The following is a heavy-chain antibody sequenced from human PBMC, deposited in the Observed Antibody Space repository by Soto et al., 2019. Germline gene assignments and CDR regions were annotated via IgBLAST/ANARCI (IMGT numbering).Heavy chain of an antibody. CDR2: ISYDGSNK. J-gene: IGHJ4*02. CDR1: GFTISSYA. Sequence: QVQLVESGGGVVQPGRSLRLSCAASGFTISSYAMQWVRQAPGKGLEWVAVISYDGSNKYYADSVKGRFTISRDNSKNTLYLQMNSLRAEDTAVYYCARPDYGSGSYPDYWGQGTLVTVSS. V-gene: IGHV3-30-3*01. CDR3: ARPDYGSGSYPDY. D-gene: IGHD3-10*01.